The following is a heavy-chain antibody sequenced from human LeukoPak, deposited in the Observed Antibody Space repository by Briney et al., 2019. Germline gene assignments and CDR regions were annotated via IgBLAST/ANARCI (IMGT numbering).Heavy chain of an antibody. CDR1: GFTVSSNY. D-gene: IGHD3-22*01. CDR3: AREKDYDSSGYYYGGYYFDY. CDR2: IYSGGST. V-gene: IGHV3-53*01. J-gene: IGHJ4*02. Sequence: GGSLRLSCAASGFTVSSNYMSWVRQAAGKGLEWVSVIYSGGSTYYADSVKGRFTISRDNSKNTLYLQMNSLRAEDTAVYYCAREKDYDSSGYYYGGYYFDYWGQGTLVTVSS.